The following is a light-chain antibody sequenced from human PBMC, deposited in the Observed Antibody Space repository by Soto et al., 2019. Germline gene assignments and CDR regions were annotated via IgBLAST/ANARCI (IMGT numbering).Light chain of an antibody. Sequence: DIHMTQSPSSVSASVGDRVIITCRASQDIFHLLAWYQQKPGKAPNLLIFSTSSLQDGVPSRFSGSGSGTNFTLTISSLQPEDFATYYCQQAHTFPLTFGAGTKIEIK. CDR3: QQAHTFPLT. J-gene: IGKJ4*01. CDR2: STS. CDR1: QDIFHL. V-gene: IGKV1-12*01.